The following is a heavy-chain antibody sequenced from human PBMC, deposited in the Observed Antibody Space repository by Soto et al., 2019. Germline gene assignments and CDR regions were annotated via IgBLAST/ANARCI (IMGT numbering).Heavy chain of an antibody. CDR2: IIPLLGTP. D-gene: IGHD3-16*01. V-gene: IGHV1-69*13. J-gene: IGHJ4*02. CDR1: GGNFNTYG. Sequence: ASVKVSCKVSGGNFNTYGIGWGRQAPGQGLEWMGEIIPLLGTPNYTQRFQDRLTISADESTTTAYMELSSLRSEDSAVYFCARLHVQMTYGGAALDSWGQGTQVTVSS. CDR3: ARLHVQMTYGGAALDS.